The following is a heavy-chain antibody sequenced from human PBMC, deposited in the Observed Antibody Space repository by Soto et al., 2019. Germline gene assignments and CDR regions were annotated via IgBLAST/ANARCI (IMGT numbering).Heavy chain of an antibody. CDR2: ISGGDATT. J-gene: IGHJ6*02. D-gene: IGHD2-8*02. CDR3: VKDWTGDRCPCMDV. V-gene: IGHV3-23*01. Sequence: PGGSLRLSCAASGFTFANYAMTWVRQAPGKGLEWVSSISGGDATTYYADSVRGRFTISRDNSRNTVSLQMNSLSVEDTAVYYCVKDWTGDRCPCMDVWGQGTTVTVSS. CDR1: GFTFANYA.